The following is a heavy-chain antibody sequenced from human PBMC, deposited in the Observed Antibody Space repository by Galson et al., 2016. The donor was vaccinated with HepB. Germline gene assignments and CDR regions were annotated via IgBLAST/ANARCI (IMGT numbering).Heavy chain of an antibody. V-gene: IGHV1-69*13. Sequence: SVKVSCKASGGAFLSYGLSWVRQAPGQGLEWMGGIIPVFGSPNYAQKFQGRLTITADESTSTAYMELRSLRSDDTAVYYCARVDQQLPHPFDYWGQGTLVTVSS. CDR3: ARVDQQLPHPFDY. J-gene: IGHJ4*02. D-gene: IGHD2-2*01. CDR2: IIPVFGSP. CDR1: GGAFLSYG.